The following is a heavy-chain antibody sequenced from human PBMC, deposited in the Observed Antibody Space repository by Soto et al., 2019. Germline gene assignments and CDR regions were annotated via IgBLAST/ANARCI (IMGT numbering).Heavy chain of an antibody. V-gene: IGHV1-2*02. CDR2: INPNSGGT. D-gene: IGHD3-22*01. Sequence: ASVKVSCKASGYTFTGYYMHWVRQAPGQGLEWMGWINPNSGGTNYAQKFQGRVTMTRDTSISTAYMELSRLRSDDTAVYYCARDQGHYYDSSGYSDSDDYWGQGTLVTVSS. CDR1: GYTFTGYY. CDR3: ARDQGHYYDSSGYSDSDDY. J-gene: IGHJ4*02.